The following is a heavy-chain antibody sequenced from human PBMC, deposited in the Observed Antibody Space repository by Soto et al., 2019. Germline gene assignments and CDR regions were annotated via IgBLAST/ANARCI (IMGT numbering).Heavy chain of an antibody. V-gene: IGHV3-33*01. Sequence: GGSLRLSCAASGFAFSTYGMYWVRQAPGKGLEWVASIWFDGSDKYYADSVKGRFTISRDNSKNTLYLQLNSLRAEDTAVYYCARDRLGYCTTTCYNFYYWGLGTLVTVS. D-gene: IGHD2-8*01. CDR3: ARDRLGYCTTTCYNFYY. CDR1: GFAFSTYG. J-gene: IGHJ4*02. CDR2: IWFDGSDK.